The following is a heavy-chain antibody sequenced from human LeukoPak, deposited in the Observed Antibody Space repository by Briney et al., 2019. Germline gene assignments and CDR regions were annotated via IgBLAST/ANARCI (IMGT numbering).Heavy chain of an antibody. CDR2: IDWDDDK. CDR3: ARILYDNRYFDY. V-gene: IGHV2-70*11. D-gene: IGHD3-22*01. Sequence: SGPTLVNPTQTLTLTCTFSGFSLSTSGMCVNWIRQPPGKALEWLARIDWDDDKYYSTSLKTRLTISKDTSKNQVVLTMTNMDPVDTATYYCARILYDNRYFDYWGQGTLVTVSS. J-gene: IGHJ4*02. CDR1: GFSLSTSGMC.